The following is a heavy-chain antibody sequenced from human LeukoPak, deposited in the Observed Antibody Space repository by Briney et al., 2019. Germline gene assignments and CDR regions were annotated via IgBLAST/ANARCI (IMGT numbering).Heavy chain of an antibody. D-gene: IGHD3-22*01. CDR3: ARESSGYYYYYYGMDV. J-gene: IGHJ6*02. CDR1: GFTFSSYS. Sequence: QPGGSLRLSCAASGFTFSSYSMNWVRQAPGKGLEWASYISSSSSTIYYADSVKGRFTISRDNAKNSLYLQMNSLRAEDTAVYYCARESSGYYYYYYGMDVWGQGTTVTVSS. V-gene: IGHV3-48*01. CDR2: ISSSSSTI.